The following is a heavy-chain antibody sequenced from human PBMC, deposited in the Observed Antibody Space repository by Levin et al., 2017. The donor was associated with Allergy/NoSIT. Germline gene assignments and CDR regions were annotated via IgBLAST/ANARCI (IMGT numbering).Heavy chain of an antibody. V-gene: IGHV3-23*01. D-gene: IGHD4-17*01. Sequence: PGESLKISCAASGFTFSSYAMSWVHQAPGKGLEWVSTTSASGYSTYYADSVKGRFTISRDNSWDTLYLQMKSLRDDDTAVYYCAKQGRGVAVTFDFWGQGTLVTVSS. CDR3: AKQGRGVAVTFDF. CDR1: GFTFSSYA. CDR2: TSASGYST. J-gene: IGHJ4*02.